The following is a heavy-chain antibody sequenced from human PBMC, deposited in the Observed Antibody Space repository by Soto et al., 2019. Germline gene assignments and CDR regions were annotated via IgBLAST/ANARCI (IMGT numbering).Heavy chain of an antibody. CDR1: GFTFSSYA. CDR2: IVNSGGRT. J-gene: IGHJ2*01. CDR3: AKDRWTEVGNFDL. D-gene: IGHD7-27*01. V-gene: IGHV3-23*01. Sequence: EVQLLESGGGLVQPGGSLRLSCAASGFTFSSYAMSWVRQAPGKGPEWVAAIVNSGGRTQYADSVKGRFTISRDHSKNTLFLQVDSLRAEDTAVYYGAKDRWTEVGNFDLWGRGTLVTVSS.